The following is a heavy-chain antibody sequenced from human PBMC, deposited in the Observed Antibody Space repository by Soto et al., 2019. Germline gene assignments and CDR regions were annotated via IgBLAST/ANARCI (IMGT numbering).Heavy chain of an antibody. CDR1: GFTFDDYA. J-gene: IGHJ4*02. Sequence: LRLSCAAPGFTFDDYAMHWVRQAPGKGLEWVAGIRWNSGSIDYADSVKGRFTISRDNAKNSLYLQMNSLRPEDTAFYYCTKGASASDNNLFDYWGQGTLATVYS. V-gene: IGHV3-9*01. D-gene: IGHD3-10*01. CDR3: TKGASASDNNLFDY. CDR2: IRWNSGSI.